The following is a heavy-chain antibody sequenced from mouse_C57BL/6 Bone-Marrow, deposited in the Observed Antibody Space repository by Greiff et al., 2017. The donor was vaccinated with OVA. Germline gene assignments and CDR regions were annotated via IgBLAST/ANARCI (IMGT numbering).Heavy chain of an antibody. V-gene: IGHV1-85*01. CDR2: IYPRDGST. D-gene: IGHD1-1*01. J-gene: IGHJ4*01. CDR3: ASTVVATDYYAMDY. CDR1: GYTFTSYD. Sequence: VQLQQSGPELVKPGASVKLSCKASGYTFTSYDINWVKQRPGQGLEWIGWIYPRDGSTKYNEKFKGKATLTVDTSSSTAHMELHMLTSEDSAVYFCASTVVATDYYAMDYWGQGTSVTVSS.